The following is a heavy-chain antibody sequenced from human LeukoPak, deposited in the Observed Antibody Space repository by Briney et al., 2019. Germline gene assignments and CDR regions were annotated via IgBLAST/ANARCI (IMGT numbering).Heavy chain of an antibody. Sequence: GGSLRLSCAASGFTLSSHGMHWVRQAPGKGLEWVAVIWYDGSDKYYADSVKGRFSISRDNSKNTLYLQMNSLRAEDTAVYYCARDLAAAGNYYYYGMDVWGQGTTVTVSS. V-gene: IGHV3-33*01. J-gene: IGHJ6*02. CDR1: GFTLSSHG. CDR2: IWYDGSDK. CDR3: ARDLAAAGNYYYYGMDV. D-gene: IGHD6-13*01.